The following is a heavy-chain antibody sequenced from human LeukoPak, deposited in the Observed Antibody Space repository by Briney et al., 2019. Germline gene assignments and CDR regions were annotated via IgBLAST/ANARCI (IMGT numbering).Heavy chain of an antibody. Sequence: GGSLRLSCAVSGFTFSSHDLHWVREAAGKGLEWVSTIGTTGDTFYPDSVKGRFTISRESAKNSLYLQMNSLRAGDTAVYYCARDLRGYRYGGYPYFYGMDVWGQGTTVTVSS. V-gene: IGHV3-13*01. J-gene: IGHJ6*02. D-gene: IGHD5-18*01. CDR2: IGTTGDT. CDR1: GFTFSSHD. CDR3: ARDLRGYRYGGYPYFYGMDV.